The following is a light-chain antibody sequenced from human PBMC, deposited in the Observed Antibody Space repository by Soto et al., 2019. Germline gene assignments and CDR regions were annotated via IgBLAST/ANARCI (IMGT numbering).Light chain of an antibody. Sequence: EIVLTQSPAKMSVSPGERATLSCRASQSVWIYLNGYQQKPGQAPRLLIYDASQRSPGTPTRFSGSGARTAFTLIISTLEPEDSAVYYCQQRTDWLWTFGHGTKVE. CDR2: DAS. CDR1: QSVWIY. V-gene: IGKV3-11*01. CDR3: QQRTDWLWT. J-gene: IGKJ1*01.